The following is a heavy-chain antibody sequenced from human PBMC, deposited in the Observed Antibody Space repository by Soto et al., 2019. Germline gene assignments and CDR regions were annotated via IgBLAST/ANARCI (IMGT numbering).Heavy chain of an antibody. Sequence: QVQLVQSGAEVKKPGSSVKVSCKASGGTFSSYAISWVRQAPGQGLEWMGGIIPIFGTANYAQKFQGRVTITADESTSTAYMELRSLRSEDTAVYYCARGRMDFWSGYRRNYYYYYGMDVWGQGTTVTVSS. D-gene: IGHD3-3*01. CDR2: IIPIFGTA. CDR1: GGTFSSYA. CDR3: ARGRMDFWSGYRRNYYYYYGMDV. J-gene: IGHJ6*02. V-gene: IGHV1-69*01.